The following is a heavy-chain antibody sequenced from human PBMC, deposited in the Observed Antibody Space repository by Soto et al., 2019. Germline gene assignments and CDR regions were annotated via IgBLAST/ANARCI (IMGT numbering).Heavy chain of an antibody. CDR2: IDWTGDNT. D-gene: IGHD3-16*01. CDR3: ARMGGLFYYYYMDV. Sequence: QLVESGGGVGRPGGSLRLSCEASGFSLDDYGMTWVRQAPGKGLEWVSSIDWTGDNTGYADSVKGRFIISRDNAENSLFLQMNSLRAEDTAFYYCARMGGLFYYYYMDVWGKGTTVTVSS. V-gene: IGHV3-20*04. CDR1: GFSLDDYG. J-gene: IGHJ6*03.